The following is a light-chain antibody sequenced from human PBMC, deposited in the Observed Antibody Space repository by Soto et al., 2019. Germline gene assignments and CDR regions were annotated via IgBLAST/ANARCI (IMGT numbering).Light chain of an antibody. V-gene: IGKV3-11*01. Sequence: EIVLTQSPATLSLSPGERATLSCRASQSVSIYLAWYQQKPGQAPRLLIYDASNRATGIPARFSGSGSGTDFTLTISSLEPEDFAVYYWQQRSNWPPTFGGGTKVEIK. J-gene: IGKJ4*01. CDR3: QQRSNWPPT. CDR2: DAS. CDR1: QSVSIY.